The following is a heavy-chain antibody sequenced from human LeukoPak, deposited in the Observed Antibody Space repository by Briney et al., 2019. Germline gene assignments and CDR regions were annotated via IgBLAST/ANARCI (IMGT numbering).Heavy chain of an antibody. CDR3: ARWTSCGGDCHILDY. CDR2: INTNTGNP. J-gene: IGHJ4*02. V-gene: IGHV7-4-1*02. D-gene: IGHD2-21*02. CDR1: GYTFTSYA. Sequence: ASVKVSCKASGYTFTSYAMNWVRQAPGQGLEWMGWINTNTGNPTYAQGFTGRFVFSLDTSVSTAYLQISSLKAEDTAVYYCARWTSCGGDCHILDYWGQGILVTVSS.